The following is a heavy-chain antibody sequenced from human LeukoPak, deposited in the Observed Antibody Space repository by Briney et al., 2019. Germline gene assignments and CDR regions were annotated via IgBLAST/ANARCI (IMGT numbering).Heavy chain of an antibody. CDR1: GFTFSDYS. V-gene: IGHV3-21*01. CDR3: AREPSGWYLDY. J-gene: IGHJ4*02. D-gene: IGHD6-19*01. Sequence: GGSLRLSCAASGFTFSDYSMNWVRQAPGKGLEWVSYISGSSNYIYYADSVKGRFTISRDNAKNSVYLRMNSLRAEDTAVYYCAREPSGWYLDYWGQGTLVTVSS. CDR2: ISGSSNYI.